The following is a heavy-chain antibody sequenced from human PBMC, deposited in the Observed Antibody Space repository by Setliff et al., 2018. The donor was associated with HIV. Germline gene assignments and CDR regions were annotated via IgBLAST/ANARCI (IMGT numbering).Heavy chain of an antibody. D-gene: IGHD2-15*01. V-gene: IGHV4-34*01. J-gene: IGHJ4*02. Sequence: SETLSLTCAVYGGSISGYYWSWIRQSPGKGLEWIGEINHSGSTNFNPSLKSRVTISLDTSKNQFSLKLNSVTAADTAMYYCARVVDADYLDYWGQGTPVTVSS. CDR2: INHSGST. CDR1: GGSISGYY. CDR3: ARVVDADYLDY.